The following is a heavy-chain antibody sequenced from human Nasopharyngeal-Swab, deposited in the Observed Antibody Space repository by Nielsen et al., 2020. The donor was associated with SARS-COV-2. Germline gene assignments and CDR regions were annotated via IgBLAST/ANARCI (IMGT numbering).Heavy chain of an antibody. CDR3: ARGCRKGVLMVYAILYYYYYMDV. CDR2: INPNSGDT. Sequence: ASVKVSCKASGYTFTDYYMHWVRQAPGQGLEWMGRINPNSGDTNYAQKFQGRVTMTRNTSISTAYMELSSLRSEDTAVYYCARGCRKGVLMVYAILYYYYYMDVWGKGTTVTVSS. J-gene: IGHJ6*03. D-gene: IGHD2-8*01. CDR1: GYTFTDYY. V-gene: IGHV1-2*06.